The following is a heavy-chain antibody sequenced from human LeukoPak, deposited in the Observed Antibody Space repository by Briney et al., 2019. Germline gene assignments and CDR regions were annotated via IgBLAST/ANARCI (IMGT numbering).Heavy chain of an antibody. J-gene: IGHJ5*02. D-gene: IGHD3-22*01. CDR1: GYTFTGYY. Sequence: ASVKVSCKASGYTFTGYYMHWVRQAPGQGLEWLGWVSTYADYRKYGQKFQDRVTMSTDTPTATAYMELSDLTYDDTAVYYCARSASGYNWFDPWGQGTLVTVSS. CDR3: ARSASGYNWFDP. CDR2: VSTYADYR. V-gene: IGHV1-18*04.